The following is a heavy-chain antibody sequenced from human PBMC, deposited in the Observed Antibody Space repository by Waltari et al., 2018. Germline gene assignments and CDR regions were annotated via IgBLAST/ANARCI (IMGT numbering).Heavy chain of an antibody. CDR2: ISGRGGST. CDR3: AKDTRQWLTRGGDY. J-gene: IGHJ4*02. CDR1: GFTFSSYA. Sequence: VQLLESGGGLVQPGGSLRLSCAASGFTFSSYAMSWVRQAPGKGLEWVSAISGRGGSTYYADSVKGRFTSSRDNSKNTLYLQMNSLRAEDTAVYYCAKDTRQWLTRGGDYWGQGTLVTVSS. V-gene: IGHV3-23*01. D-gene: IGHD6-19*01.